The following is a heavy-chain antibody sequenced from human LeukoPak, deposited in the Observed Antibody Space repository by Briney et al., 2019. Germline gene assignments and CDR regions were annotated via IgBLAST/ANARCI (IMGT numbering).Heavy chain of an antibody. CDR3: ARDVVLGHTAMVDYFDY. J-gene: IGHJ4*02. V-gene: IGHV4-4*07. Sequence: SETLSLTCTVSGGSISSYYWSWIRQPAGKGLEWIGRIYTSGSTNYNPSLKSRVTISVDKSKNQFSLKLSSVTAADTAVYYCARDVVLGHTAMVDYFDYWGQGTLVTVSS. CDR2: IYTSGST. CDR1: GGSISSYY. D-gene: IGHD5-18*01.